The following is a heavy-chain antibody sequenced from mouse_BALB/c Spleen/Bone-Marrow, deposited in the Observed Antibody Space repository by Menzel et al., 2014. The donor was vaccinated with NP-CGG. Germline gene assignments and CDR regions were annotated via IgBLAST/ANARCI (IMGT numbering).Heavy chain of an antibody. CDR3: TRMWAY. CDR2: IDPSGSYT. Sequence: VQLQQSGAELVKPGASVKMSCKASGYTFTSYWMHWVKQRPGQGLEWIGTIDPSGSYTSYNQKFKGKATLTVDTSSSTAYMQLSSLTSEDSAVYYCTRMWAYWGQGTLVTVSA. J-gene: IGHJ3*01. V-gene: IGHV1S127*01. CDR1: GYTFTSYW.